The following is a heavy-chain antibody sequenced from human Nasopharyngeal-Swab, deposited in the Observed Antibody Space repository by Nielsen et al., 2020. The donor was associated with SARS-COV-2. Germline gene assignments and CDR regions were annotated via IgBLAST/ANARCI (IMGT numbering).Heavy chain of an antibody. CDR2: ISPDGSTT. D-gene: IGHD2/OR15-2a*01. Sequence: WIRQPPGKGLVWISQISPDGSTTVYVDSVKGRFTISRDNSKNTLYLQMNSLRAEDTAVYYCAKAALNRDYYYGMDVWGQGTTVTVSS. CDR3: AKAALNRDYYYGMDV. J-gene: IGHJ6*02. V-gene: IGHV3-23*01.